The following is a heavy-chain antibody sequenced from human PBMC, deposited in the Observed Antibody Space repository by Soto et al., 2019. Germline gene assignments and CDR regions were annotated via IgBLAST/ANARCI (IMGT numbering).Heavy chain of an antibody. D-gene: IGHD6-19*01. CDR3: VRDVGSVAGPLEP. CDR2: IIPLFCRP. CDR1: GDTLNNFF. V-gene: IGHV1-69*01. Sequence: QVQLEQSGAEVKKPRASVKVSCKASGDTLNNFFVSWVRQAPGHGLEWVGGIIPLFCRPSRAATFQDRVIISADASTRSAYLELFDLTPDDTAVYYCVRDVGSVAGPLEPWGQGTLVTVPS. J-gene: IGHJ5*02.